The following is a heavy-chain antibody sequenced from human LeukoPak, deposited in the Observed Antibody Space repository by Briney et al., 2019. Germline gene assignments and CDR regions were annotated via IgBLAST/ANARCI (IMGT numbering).Heavy chain of an antibody. CDR2: IYWDDDK. V-gene: IGHV2-5*08. J-gene: IGHJ3*02. D-gene: IGHD3-3*01. CDR1: GGSISSYYW. CDR3: AHSRRTYYDFWSGYSTGLGAFDI. Sequence: TLSLTCTVSGGSISSYYWSWIRQPPGKALEWLALIYWDDDKRYSPSLKSRLTITKDTSKNQVVLTMTNMDPVDTATYYCAHSRRTYYDFWSGYSTGLGAFDIWGQGTMVTVSS.